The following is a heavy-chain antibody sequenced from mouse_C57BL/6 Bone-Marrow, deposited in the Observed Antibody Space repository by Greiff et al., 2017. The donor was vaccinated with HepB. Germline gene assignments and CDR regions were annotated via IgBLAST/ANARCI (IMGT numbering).Heavy chain of an antibody. CDR1: GYTFTDHT. J-gene: IGHJ4*01. Sequence: QVQLQQSDAELVKPGASVKISCKVSGYTFTDHTIHWMKQRPEQGLEWIGYIYSRDGSTKYNEKFNGKATLTADKSSSTAYMQLNSLTSEDSAVYFCARADYGNYGVYAMDYWGQGTSVTVSS. D-gene: IGHD2-1*01. CDR2: IYSRDGST. V-gene: IGHV1-78*01. CDR3: ARADYGNYGVYAMDY.